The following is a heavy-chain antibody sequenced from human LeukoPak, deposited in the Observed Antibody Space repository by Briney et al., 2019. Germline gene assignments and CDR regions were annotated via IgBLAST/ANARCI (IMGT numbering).Heavy chain of an antibody. V-gene: IGHV3-30*02. CDR1: GFTFSSYG. CDR3: ANHVSEYQLPIGLLDY. CDR2: IRYDGSNK. J-gene: IGHJ4*02. D-gene: IGHD2-2*01. Sequence: GGSLRLSCAASGFTFSSYGMHWVRQAPGKGLEWVAFIRYDGSNKYYADSVKGRFTISRDNSKNTLYLQMNSLRAEDTAVYYCANHVSEYQLPIGLLDYWGQGTLVTVSS.